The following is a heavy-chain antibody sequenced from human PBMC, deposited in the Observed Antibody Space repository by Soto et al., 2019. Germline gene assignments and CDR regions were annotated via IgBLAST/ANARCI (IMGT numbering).Heavy chain of an antibody. J-gene: IGHJ1*01. CDR2: ISAYNGNT. D-gene: IGHD3-16*02. CDR1: GYTFTSYG. Sequence: QVQLVQSGAEVKKPGASVKVSCKASGYTFTSYGISWVRQAPGQGLEWMGWISAYNGNTNYAQKLQGRVTMTTDTSTSTAYMELRSLRSDDTAVYYCATTEGELSFPPLGYFQHRGQGTLVTVSS. V-gene: IGHV1-18*01. CDR3: ATTEGELSFPPLGYFQH.